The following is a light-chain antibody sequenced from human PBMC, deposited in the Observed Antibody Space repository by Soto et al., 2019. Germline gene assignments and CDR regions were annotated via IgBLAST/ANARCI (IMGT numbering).Light chain of an antibody. CDR2: GNS. CDR1: SSNIGAGYD. J-gene: IGLJ1*01. Sequence: QSVLTQPPSVSGAPGQRVTISCTGSSSNIGAGYDVHWYQQLPGTAPKLLIYGNSNRPSGVPDRFSGSKSGTSASLAITGFQAEDEADYYCQSYDSSLSAPVFGTGTKLTVL. CDR3: QSYDSSLSAPV. V-gene: IGLV1-40*01.